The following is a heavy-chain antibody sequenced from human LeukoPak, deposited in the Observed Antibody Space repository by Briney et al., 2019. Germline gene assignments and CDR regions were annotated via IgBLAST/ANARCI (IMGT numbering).Heavy chain of an antibody. CDR1: GFNLNNYA. CDR2: ISSSSSYI. CDR3: ARGHARGAFDI. Sequence: PGGSLRLSCAVAGFNLNNYAMSWVRQAPGKGLEWVSSISSSSSYIYYADSVKGRFTISRDNAKNSLYLQMNSLRAEDTAVYYCARGHARGAFDIWGQGTMVTVSS. V-gene: IGHV3-21*01. J-gene: IGHJ3*02.